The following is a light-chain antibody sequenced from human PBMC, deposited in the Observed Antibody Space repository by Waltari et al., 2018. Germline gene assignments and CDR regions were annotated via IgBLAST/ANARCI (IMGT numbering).Light chain of an antibody. CDR1: QSVTRA. CDR2: GAS. Sequence: EIVLTQSPGTLSLSPGESATLSCRTSQSVTRALAWYQHKPGQAPRRLISGASNRATGIPDRFSGSGSGKDFSLTISSLEPEDCAVYYCQHYLRLPVTFGQGTNVEVK. J-gene: IGKJ1*01. CDR3: QHYLRLPVT. V-gene: IGKV3-20*01.